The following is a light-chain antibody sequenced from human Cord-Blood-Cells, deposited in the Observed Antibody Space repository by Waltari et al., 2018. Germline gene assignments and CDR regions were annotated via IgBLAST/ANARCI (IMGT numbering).Light chain of an antibody. J-gene: IGLJ1*01. CDR3: QVWDSSSDHYV. CDR1: NIGSKS. Sequence: SYVLTQPPSVSVAPGKTARITCGGNNIGSKSVHWYQQKPGQAPVLVIYYDRDRPSGIPERFSGSNAGNTATLTISRGEAGDEADYYCQVWDSSSDHYVFGTGTKVTVL. CDR2: YDR. V-gene: IGLV3-21*04.